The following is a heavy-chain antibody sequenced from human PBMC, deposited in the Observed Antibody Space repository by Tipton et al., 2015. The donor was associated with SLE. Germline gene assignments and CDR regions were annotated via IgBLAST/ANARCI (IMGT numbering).Heavy chain of an antibody. Sequence: TLSLTCTVSGGSVSPYYWNWIRQSPGKGPEWIGSIYYSGSTYYNPSLKSRVTISVDTSKNQFSLKLSSVTAADTAVYYCARLGYSSPDYWGQGTLVTVSS. J-gene: IGHJ4*02. CDR2: IYYSGST. D-gene: IGHD6-13*01. V-gene: IGHV4-59*05. CDR1: GGSVSPYY. CDR3: ARLGYSSPDY.